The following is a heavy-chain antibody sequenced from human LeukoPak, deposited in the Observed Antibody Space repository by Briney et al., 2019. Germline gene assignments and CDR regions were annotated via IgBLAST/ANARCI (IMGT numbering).Heavy chain of an antibody. V-gene: IGHV4-59*08. CDR3: ARPTTYCSSTSCNDAFDI. CDR1: GGSFSGYY. D-gene: IGHD2-2*01. J-gene: IGHJ3*02. CDR2: IYYSGST. Sequence: SETLSLTCAVYGGSFSGYYWSWIRQPPGKGLEWIGYIYYSGSTNYNPSLKSRVTISVDTSKNQFSLKLSSVTAADTAVYYCARPTTYCSSTSCNDAFDIWGQGTMVTVSS.